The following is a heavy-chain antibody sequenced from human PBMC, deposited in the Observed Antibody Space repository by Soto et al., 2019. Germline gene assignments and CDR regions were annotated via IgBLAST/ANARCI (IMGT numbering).Heavy chain of an antibody. Sequence: SETLSLTCTVSGGSVSSGSYYWSWIRQPPGKGLEWIGYIYYSGGTNYNPSLKSRVTISVDTSKNQFSLKLSSVTAADTAVYYCARATKNWFDPWGQGTLVTVSS. J-gene: IGHJ5*02. CDR3: ARATKNWFDP. CDR1: GGSVSSGSYY. V-gene: IGHV4-61*01. CDR2: IYYSGGT. D-gene: IGHD1-26*01.